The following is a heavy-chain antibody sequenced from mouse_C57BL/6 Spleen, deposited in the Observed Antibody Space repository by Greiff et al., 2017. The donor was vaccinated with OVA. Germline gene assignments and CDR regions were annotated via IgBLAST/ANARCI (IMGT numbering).Heavy chain of an antibody. CDR2: IDPSDSYT. D-gene: IGHD1-1*01. CDR3: ARNYGSSPRDYAMDY. CDR1: GYTFTSYW. Sequence: QVQLQQSGAELVMPGASVKLSCKASGYTFTSYWMHWVKQRPGQGLEWIGEIDPSDSYTNYNQKFKGKSTLTVDKSSSTAYMQLSSLTSEDSAVYYCARNYGSSPRDYAMDYWGQGTSVTVSS. J-gene: IGHJ4*01. V-gene: IGHV1-69*01.